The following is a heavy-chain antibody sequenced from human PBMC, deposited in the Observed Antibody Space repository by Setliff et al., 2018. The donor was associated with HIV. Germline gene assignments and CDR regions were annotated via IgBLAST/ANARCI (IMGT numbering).Heavy chain of an antibody. J-gene: IGHJ1*01. CDR1: GGSISSHY. Sequence: SETLSLTCTVSGGSISSHYWSWIRQPPGKGLEWIGYISYSGRTNYNPSLKSRVTMSVDTSKNQFSLKLSSVTAADTAVYYCASTYYYDSRHFHHWGQGTLVTVSS. CDR2: ISYSGRT. CDR3: ASTYYYDSRHFHH. D-gene: IGHD3-22*01. V-gene: IGHV4-59*11.